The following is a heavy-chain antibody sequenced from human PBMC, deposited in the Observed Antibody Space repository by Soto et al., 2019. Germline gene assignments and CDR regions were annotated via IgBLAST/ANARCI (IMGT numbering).Heavy chain of an antibody. CDR1: GVTFSNYD. J-gene: IGHJ4*02. CDR2: ISGGGGRI. Sequence: EVQLLESGGGLVQPGGSLRLSCAASGVTFSNYDMRWVRQAPGKGLEWVSIISGGGGRIYYADSVKGRFTISRDNVKNTLYMQMNSLRAEDTAIYYCAKRPASLVCFDYWGQGALGTVSS. D-gene: IGHD2-2*01. V-gene: IGHV3-23*01. CDR3: AKRPASLVCFDY.